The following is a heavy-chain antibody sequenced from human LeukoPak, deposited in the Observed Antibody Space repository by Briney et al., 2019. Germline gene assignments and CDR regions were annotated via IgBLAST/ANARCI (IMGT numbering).Heavy chain of an antibody. CDR2: ISDSGTST. V-gene: IGHV3-23*01. CDR3: ARVGRLRHFDY. D-gene: IGHD6-25*01. J-gene: IGHJ4*02. Sequence: PGGSLRLSCAASGFTFTNYAMSWVRQAPGRGLEWVSAISDSGTSTYYADSVKGRFTISRDNSKNTLYLQMNSLRAEDTAVYYCARVGRLRHFDYWGQGTLVTVSS. CDR1: GFTFTNYA.